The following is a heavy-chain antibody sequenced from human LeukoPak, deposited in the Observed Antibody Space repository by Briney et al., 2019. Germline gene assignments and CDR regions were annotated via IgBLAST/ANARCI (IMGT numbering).Heavy chain of an antibody. CDR1: GFTFSSYG. CDR3: ARDNSGSFSFVDY. V-gene: IGHV3-33*01. D-gene: IGHD3-10*01. J-gene: IGHJ4*02. Sequence: GGSLRLSCEASGFTFSSYGMHWVRQAPGKGRERVAGIWNDGNDKYYADSVKGRFIISRDNSKNTLYLQMNSLRAEDTAVYYCARDNSGSFSFVDYWGQGTLVTVSS. CDR2: IWNDGNDK.